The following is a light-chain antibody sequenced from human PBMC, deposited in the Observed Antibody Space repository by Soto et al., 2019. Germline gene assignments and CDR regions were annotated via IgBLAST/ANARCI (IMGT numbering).Light chain of an antibody. J-gene: IGKJ4*01. V-gene: IGKV1-5*01. CDR1: QIISSW. CDR2: DVS. CDR3: QQYSHYSGLT. Sequence: DSQITDSPSTLSASVGDRVTITSRAIQIISSWLAWYQQKPGKAPKLLIYDVSSLESGFPFRFSGSGSGTEFTLTISSLQADDSATYYCQQYSHYSGLTFGGGTKV.